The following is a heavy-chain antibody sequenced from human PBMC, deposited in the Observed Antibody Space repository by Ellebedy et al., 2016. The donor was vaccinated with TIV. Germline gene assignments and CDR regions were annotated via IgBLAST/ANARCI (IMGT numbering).Heavy chain of an antibody. D-gene: IGHD3-10*01. CDR1: GYTFTGYY. CDR3: ARTRWAAGFGEFGGWGYWFDP. J-gene: IGHJ5*02. Sequence: ASVKVSCXASGYTFTGYYMHWVRQAPGQGLEWMGWINPNSGGTNYAQKFQGRVTMTRDTSISTAYMELSRLRSDDTAVYYCARTRWAAGFGEFGGWGYWFDPWGQGTLVTVSS. CDR2: INPNSGGT. V-gene: IGHV1-2*02.